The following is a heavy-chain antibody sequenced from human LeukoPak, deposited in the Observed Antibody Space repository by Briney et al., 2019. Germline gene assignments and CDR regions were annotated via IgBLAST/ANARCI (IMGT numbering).Heavy chain of an antibody. D-gene: IGHD4-11*01. Sequence: GGSLRLSCAASGFTFSSYAMSWVRQAPGKGLEWVSAISGSGGSTYYADSVKGRLTISRDNSKNTLYLQMNSLRAEDTAVYYCAKPFFFYRNYVSHYFDYWGQGTLVTVSS. V-gene: IGHV3-23*01. CDR1: GFTFSSYA. CDR3: AKPFFFYRNYVSHYFDY. CDR2: ISGSGGST. J-gene: IGHJ4*02.